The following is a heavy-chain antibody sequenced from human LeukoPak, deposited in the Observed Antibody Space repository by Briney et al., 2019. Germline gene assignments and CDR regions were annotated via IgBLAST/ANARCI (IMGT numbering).Heavy chain of an antibody. J-gene: IGHJ4*02. D-gene: IGHD1-20*01. V-gene: IGHV3-7*01. CDR2: IKEDGSER. CDR1: GFTFSSYW. Sequence: GGSLRLSCAASGFTFSSYWMSCVRQAPGKGLEWVANIKEDGSERYYVDSVQGRFTISRDNAKNSLYLQMNSLRAEDTAVYYCARDITGTTGAIDFWGQGTLVTVSS. CDR3: ARDITGTTGAIDF.